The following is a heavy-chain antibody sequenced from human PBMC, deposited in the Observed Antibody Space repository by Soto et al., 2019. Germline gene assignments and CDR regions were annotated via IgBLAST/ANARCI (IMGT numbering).Heavy chain of an antibody. CDR1: GFTFSSYA. CDR2: VSAGGDMT. V-gene: IGHV3-23*01. CDR3: ARGDRGGSGSPASYYYSGLDV. J-gene: IGHJ6*02. D-gene: IGHD3-10*01. Sequence: DVQLLESGGHLVQPGGSLRLSCAASGFTFSSYAMSWVRQAPGKGLEWVSSVSAGGDMTYYSDSVKGPFTISRDNSNNALFLQMNSLRIEDTALYYCARGDRGGSGSPASYYYSGLDVWGQGTTVTVS.